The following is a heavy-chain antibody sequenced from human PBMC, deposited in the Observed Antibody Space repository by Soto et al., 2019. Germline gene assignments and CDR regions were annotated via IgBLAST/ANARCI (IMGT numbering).Heavy chain of an antibody. CDR3: AKGLSGYHPRGYFDY. V-gene: IGHV3-23*01. D-gene: IGHD3-22*01. Sequence: GSLRLACAASVFTFSSYAMSWVRQAPGKGLEWVSAISGSGGSTYYADSVKGRFTISRDNSKNTLYLQMNSLRAEDTAVYYSAKGLSGYHPRGYFDYWGQGTLVTVSS. CDR2: ISGSGGST. J-gene: IGHJ4*02. CDR1: VFTFSSYA.